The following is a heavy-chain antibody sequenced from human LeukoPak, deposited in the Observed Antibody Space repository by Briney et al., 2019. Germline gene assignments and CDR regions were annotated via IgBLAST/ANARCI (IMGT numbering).Heavy chain of an antibody. V-gene: IGHV3-23*01. CDR1: GFTFSSYA. Sequence: PGGSLRLSCAASGFTFSSYAMSWVRQAPGKGLEWVSAISGSGGGTYYADSVKGRFTISRDNSKNTLYLQMNSLRAEDTAVYYCAKDPEGYWYYFDYWGQGTLVTVSS. CDR2: ISGSGGGT. D-gene: IGHD2-8*02. CDR3: AKDPEGYWYYFDY. J-gene: IGHJ4*02.